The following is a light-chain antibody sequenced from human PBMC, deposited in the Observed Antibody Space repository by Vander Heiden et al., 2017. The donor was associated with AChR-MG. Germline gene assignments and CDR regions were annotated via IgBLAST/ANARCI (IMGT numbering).Light chain of an antibody. V-gene: IGKV3-20*01. CDR1: QRISGSY. J-gene: IGKJ2*01. Sequence: EIVLTQSPDTLSLSPGERATLSCRTSQRISGSYLAWDQQKPGQAPRLLIYGASSRATGIPDRFSGSGSGTDFTLTISRLEPEDFAVYDGQQEETFGRGTKVEIK. CDR2: GAS. CDR3: QQEET.